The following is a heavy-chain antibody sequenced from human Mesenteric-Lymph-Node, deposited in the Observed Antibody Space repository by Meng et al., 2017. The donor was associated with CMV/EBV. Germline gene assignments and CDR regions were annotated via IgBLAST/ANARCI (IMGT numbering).Heavy chain of an antibody. Sequence: GESLKISCAASGFTFSSYWMSWVRQAPGKGLEWVANIKQDGSEKYYVDSVKGRFTISRDNAKNSLYLQMNSLRAEDTAVYYCARANYDFWSDLPSYFDYWGQGTLVTVSS. CDR3: ARANYDFWSDLPSYFDY. CDR1: GFTFSSYW. D-gene: IGHD3-3*01. CDR2: IKQDGSEK. V-gene: IGHV3-7*01. J-gene: IGHJ4*02.